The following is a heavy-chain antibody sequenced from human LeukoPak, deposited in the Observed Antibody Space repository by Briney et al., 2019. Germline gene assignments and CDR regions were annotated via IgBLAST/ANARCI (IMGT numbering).Heavy chain of an antibody. CDR2: IYHSGST. J-gene: IGHJ4*02. CDR1: GGSISSGGYS. CDR3: ARDKEWATFDY. Sequence: SETLSLTCAVSGGSISSGGYSWSWIRQPPGKGLEWIGYIYHSGSTHYNPSLKSRVTISVDRSKNQFSLKLSSVTAADTAVYYCARDKEWATFDYWGQGTLVTVSS. V-gene: IGHV4-30-2*01. D-gene: IGHD3-3*01.